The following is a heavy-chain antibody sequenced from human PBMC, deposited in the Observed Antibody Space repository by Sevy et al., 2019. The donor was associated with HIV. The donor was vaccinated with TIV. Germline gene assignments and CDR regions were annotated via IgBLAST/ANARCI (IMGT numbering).Heavy chain of an antibody. D-gene: IGHD6-19*01. Sequence: GGSLRLSCAASDFRFSDFAMHWVRQAPGKGLEWVAFISYDGKRTKYADSVKGRFTVSRDNSGKKFYVHMNSVRVEDAAIYHCAREKVPVASGRMHYYYYYVLDVWGLGTTVTVSS. CDR2: ISYDGKRT. CDR1: DFRFSDFA. V-gene: IGHV3-30*03. J-gene: IGHJ6*02. CDR3: AREKVPVASGRMHYYYYYVLDV.